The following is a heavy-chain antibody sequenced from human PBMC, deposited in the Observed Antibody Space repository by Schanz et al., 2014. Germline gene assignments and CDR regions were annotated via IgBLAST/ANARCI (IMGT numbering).Heavy chain of an antibody. CDR3: ARSRSGFYFDY. J-gene: IGHJ4*02. D-gene: IGHD1-26*01. V-gene: IGHV3-23*01. Sequence: VHLLESGGGLVEPGGSLRLSCATSGFSLDIFAVSWVRQAPGKGLEWVSAISGSGGSTYYADSVKGRFTISRDNAKSSLYLQMNSLRAEDTAVYYCARSRSGFYFDYWGQGTLVTVSS. CDR2: ISGSGGST. CDR1: GFSLDIFA.